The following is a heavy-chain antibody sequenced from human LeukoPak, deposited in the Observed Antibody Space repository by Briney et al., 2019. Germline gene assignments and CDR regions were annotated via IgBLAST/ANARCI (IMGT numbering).Heavy chain of an antibody. CDR2: IYHSGST. J-gene: IGHJ4*02. CDR1: GYSISSGYY. V-gene: IGHV4-38-2*02. Sequence: PSETMSLTCTVSGYSISSGYYWGWIRQPPGKGLEWIGSIYHSGSTYYNPSLKSRVTISVDTSKNQFSLKLSSVTAADTAVYYCARVSVTAQIKDYWGQGTLVTVSS. D-gene: IGHD3-10*01. CDR3: ARVSVTAQIKDY.